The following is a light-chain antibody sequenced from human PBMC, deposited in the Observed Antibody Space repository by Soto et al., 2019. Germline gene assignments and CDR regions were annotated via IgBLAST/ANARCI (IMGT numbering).Light chain of an antibody. CDR2: DVS. CDR1: SSDVGGYNY. J-gene: IGLJ3*02. Sequence: QSALTQPASVSGSPGQSITVSCTGTSSDVGGYNYVSWYQQPPGEAPKLMIFDVSNRPSGVSNRFSGSKSGNTASLTISGLQAEDEADYYCSSYRSSSNGVFGGGTKLTVL. CDR3: SSYRSSSNGV. V-gene: IGLV2-14*01.